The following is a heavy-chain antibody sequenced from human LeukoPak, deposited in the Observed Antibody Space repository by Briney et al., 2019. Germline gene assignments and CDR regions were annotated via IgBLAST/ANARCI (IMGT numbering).Heavy chain of an antibody. CDR1: GFTFSSCE. V-gene: IGHV3-48*03. J-gene: IGHJ4*02. Sequence: GGSLRLSCAASGFTFSSCEMNWVRQAPGKGLEWDSYISSSGSTIYYADSVKGRFTISRDNAKNSLYLQMNSLRAEDTAVYYCARIEYGDYTYYFDYWGQGTLVTVSS. CDR2: ISSSGSTI. D-gene: IGHD4-17*01. CDR3: ARIEYGDYTYYFDY.